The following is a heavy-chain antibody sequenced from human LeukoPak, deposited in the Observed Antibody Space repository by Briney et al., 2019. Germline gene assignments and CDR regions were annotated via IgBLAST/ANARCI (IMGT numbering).Heavy chain of an antibody. Sequence: PSETLSLTCAVYGGSFSGYYWSWIRQPPGKGLEWIGEINHSGSTNYSPSLKSRVTILVDTSKKQFSLKLSSVTAADTAVYYCVTYYFDSSGPKKNYWGQGTLVTVSS. D-gene: IGHD3-22*01. J-gene: IGHJ4*02. CDR1: GGSFSGYY. V-gene: IGHV4-34*01. CDR3: VTYYFDSSGPKKNY. CDR2: INHSGST.